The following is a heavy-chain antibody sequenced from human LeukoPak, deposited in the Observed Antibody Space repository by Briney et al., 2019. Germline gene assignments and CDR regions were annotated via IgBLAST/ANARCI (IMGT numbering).Heavy chain of an antibody. D-gene: IGHD3-10*01. CDR2: INPNSGGT. V-gene: IGHV1-2*02. J-gene: IGHJ4*02. CDR3: ARDLNGLLWFGELPIFDY. Sequence: ASVKVSCKASGYTFTGYYMHWVRQAPGQGLEWMGWINPNSGGTNYAQKFQGRVTMTRDTSISTAYMELSRLRSDDTAVYYCARDLNGLLWFGELPIFDYWGQGTLVTVSS. CDR1: GYTFTGYY.